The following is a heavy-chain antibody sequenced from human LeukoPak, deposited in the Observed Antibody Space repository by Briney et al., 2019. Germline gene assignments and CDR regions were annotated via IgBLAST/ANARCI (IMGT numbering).Heavy chain of an antibody. D-gene: IGHD2-2*01. Sequence: KPSETLSLTCAVYGGSFSGYYWGWIRQPPGKGLEWIGEINHSGSTNYNPSLKSRVTISVDTSNNQFSLRLGSVTAADKAVYYCATVYCSRTSCLDYWGQGTLVTVSS. J-gene: IGHJ4*02. V-gene: IGHV4-34*01. CDR3: ATVYCSRTSCLDY. CDR1: GGSFSGYY. CDR2: INHSGST.